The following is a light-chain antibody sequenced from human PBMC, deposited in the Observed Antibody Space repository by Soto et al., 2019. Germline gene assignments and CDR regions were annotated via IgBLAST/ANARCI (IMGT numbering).Light chain of an antibody. CDR1: RSVASNY. J-gene: IGKJ2*01. CDR3: KQHGRPPFT. V-gene: IGKV3-20*01. Sequence: EIVLTQSPGTLSLSPGERATLSCRASRSVASNYLAWYQQKPGQALRLLIYGASSRATGIPDRFSGSGSGTDFNLTISRMDPEDFAVYQCKQHGRPPFTFGQGTKLEI. CDR2: GAS.